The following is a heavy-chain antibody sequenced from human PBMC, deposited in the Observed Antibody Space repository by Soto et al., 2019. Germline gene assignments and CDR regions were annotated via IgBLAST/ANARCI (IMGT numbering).Heavy chain of an antibody. J-gene: IGHJ4*02. CDR1: GYTFTSYG. D-gene: IGHD1-1*01. Sequence: QVHLVQSGAEVKKPGASVKVSCKGSGYTFTSYGITWVRQAPGQGLEWMGWISAHKGNTDYAQKLQGRVTVTRDPPTSTAYMELRSLRSDDTAVYYCARGRYGDYWGQGALVTVSS. V-gene: IGHV1-18*01. CDR2: ISAHKGNT. CDR3: ARGRYGDY.